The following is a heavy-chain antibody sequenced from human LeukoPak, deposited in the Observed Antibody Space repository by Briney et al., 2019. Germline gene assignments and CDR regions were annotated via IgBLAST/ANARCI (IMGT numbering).Heavy chain of an antibody. CDR1: GFTFSSYW. D-gene: IGHD3-16*01. Sequence: GGSLRLSCAASGFTFSSYWMSWVRQAPGKGLEWVANIKQDGSDKYYVDSVKGRFTISRDNAKNSLYLRMNSLRVEDTAVYYCARDRGGFSDMDVWGKGTTVTVSS. CDR2: IKQDGSDK. V-gene: IGHV3-7*01. CDR3: ARDRGGFSDMDV. J-gene: IGHJ6*03.